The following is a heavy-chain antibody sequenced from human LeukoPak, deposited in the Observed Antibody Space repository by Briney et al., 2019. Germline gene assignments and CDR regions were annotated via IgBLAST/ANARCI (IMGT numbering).Heavy chain of an antibody. CDR1: GFTITSYP. CDR3: ATRTGSMSYYFDS. J-gene: IGHJ4*02. Sequence: HPGGSLRLSCGASGFTITSYPMSWVRQAPGKGLEWVAVIGTGGNTNYADSVKGRFTISRDNSKNTLYLQMNSLRAEDTALYYCATRTGSMSYYFDSWGQGTLVTVSS. CDR2: IGTGGNT. D-gene: IGHD1-1*01. V-gene: IGHV3-23*01.